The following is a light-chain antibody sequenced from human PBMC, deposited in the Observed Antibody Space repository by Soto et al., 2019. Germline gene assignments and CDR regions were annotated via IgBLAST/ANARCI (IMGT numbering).Light chain of an antibody. Sequence: QSALTQPASVSGSPGQSITVSCTGTSSDVGGHNYVSWFQQNPGQAPKLLIYEVTTRPSGVSTRFSGSKSGNTASLTISGLQAEVEADYHCSSYSSSGTLFVFGTGTKVTVL. J-gene: IGLJ1*01. CDR3: SSYSSSGTLFV. CDR2: EVT. V-gene: IGLV2-14*01. CDR1: SSDVGGHNY.